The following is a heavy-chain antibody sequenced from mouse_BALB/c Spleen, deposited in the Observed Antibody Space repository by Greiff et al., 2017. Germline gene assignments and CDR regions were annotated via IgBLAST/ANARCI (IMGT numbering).Heavy chain of an antibody. V-gene: IGHV6-6*02. CDR2: IRLKSNNYAT. Sequence: EVKLEESGGGLVQPGGSMKLSCVASGFTFSNYWMNWVRQSPEKGLEWVAEIRLKSNNYATHYAESVKGRFTISRDDSKSSVYLQMNNLRAEDTGSYYCTRRYFDVWGAGTTVTVSS. CDR3: TRRYFDV. J-gene: IGHJ1*01. CDR1: GFTFSNYW.